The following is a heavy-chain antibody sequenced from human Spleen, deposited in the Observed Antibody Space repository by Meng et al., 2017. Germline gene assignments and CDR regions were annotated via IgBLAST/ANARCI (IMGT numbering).Heavy chain of an antibody. Sequence: QWQQQQWAARLLKPSETLSLTCVVSGGSFSDYYWSWIRQPPGKGLEWIGEINHSGSTNYNPSLESRATISVDTSQNNLSLKLSSVTAADSAVYYCARGPTTMAHDFDYWGQGTLVTVAS. CDR3: ARGPTTMAHDFDY. V-gene: IGHV4-34*01. CDR2: INHSGST. D-gene: IGHD4-11*01. CDR1: GGSFSDYY. J-gene: IGHJ4*02.